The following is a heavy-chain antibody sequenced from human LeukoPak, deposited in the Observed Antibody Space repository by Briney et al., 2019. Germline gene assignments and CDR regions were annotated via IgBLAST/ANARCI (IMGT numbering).Heavy chain of an antibody. CDR1: GGSIGSYY. CDR2: IYYSGST. V-gene: IGHV4-59*08. CDR3: ARNQWLALDAFNF. J-gene: IGHJ3*01. D-gene: IGHD6-19*01. Sequence: SETLSLTCTVSGGSIGSYYWSWIRQPPGKGLEWIGYIYYSGSTNYNPSLKSRVTISIDTSKNQFSLKLSSVTAADTAVYYCARNQWLALDAFNFWGQGTVVTVSS.